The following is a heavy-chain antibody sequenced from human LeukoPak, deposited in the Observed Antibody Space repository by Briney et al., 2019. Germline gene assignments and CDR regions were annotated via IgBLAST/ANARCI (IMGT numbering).Heavy chain of an antibody. CDR1: GGSFSGYY. CDR3: ARDRWADSSSSFDY. CDR2: INHSGST. V-gene: IGHV4-34*01. D-gene: IGHD6-6*01. Sequence: SETLSPTCAVYGGSFSGYYWSWIRQPPGKGLEWIGEINHSGSTNYNPSLKSRVTISVDTSKNQFSLKLSSVTAADTAVYYCARDRWADSSSSFDYWGQGTLVTVSS. J-gene: IGHJ4*02.